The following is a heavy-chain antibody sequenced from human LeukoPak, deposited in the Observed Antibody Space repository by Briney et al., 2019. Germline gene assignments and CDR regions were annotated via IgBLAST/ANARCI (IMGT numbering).Heavy chain of an antibody. CDR3: ARGLGAPFYYFDY. CDR2: IYYSGST. Sequence: SETLSLTCTVSGGSISSYYWSWIRQPPGKGLEWIGYIYYSGSTNYNPSLKSRVTISVDTSKNQFSLKLSSVTAADTAAYYCARGLGAPFYYFDYWGQGTLVTVSS. J-gene: IGHJ4*02. CDR1: GGSISSYY. D-gene: IGHD3-10*01. V-gene: IGHV4-59*01.